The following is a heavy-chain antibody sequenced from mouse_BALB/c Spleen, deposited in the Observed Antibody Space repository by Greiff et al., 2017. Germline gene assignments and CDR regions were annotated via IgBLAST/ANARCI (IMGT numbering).Heavy chain of an antibody. CDR1: GFTFSSFG. V-gene: IGHV5-17*02. D-gene: IGHD2-14*01. CDR2: ISSGSSTI. Sequence: EVQLVESGGGLVQPGGSRKLSCAASGFTFSSFGMHWVRQAPEKGLEWVAYISSGSSTIYYADTVKGRFTISRDNPKNTLFLQMTSLRSEDTAMYYCARVYYRYEDWFAYWGQGTLVTVSA. CDR3: ARVYYRYEDWFAY. J-gene: IGHJ3*01.